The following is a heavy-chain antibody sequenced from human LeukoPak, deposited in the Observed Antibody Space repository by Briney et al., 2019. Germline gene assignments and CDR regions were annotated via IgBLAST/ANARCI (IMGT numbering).Heavy chain of an antibody. CDR3: ARGSLTTLNWFDP. V-gene: IGHV4-59*01. Sequence: SETLSLTCTVSGGSISSYYWSWIRQPPGKGLEWIGYIYYSGSTNYNPSLKSRVTISVDTSKNQLSLKLSSVTAADTAVYYCARGSLTTLNWFDPWGQGTLVTVSS. D-gene: IGHD4-11*01. J-gene: IGHJ5*02. CDR1: GGSISSYY. CDR2: IYYSGST.